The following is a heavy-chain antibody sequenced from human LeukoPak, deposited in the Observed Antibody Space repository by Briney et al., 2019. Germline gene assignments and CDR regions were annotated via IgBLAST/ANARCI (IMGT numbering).Heavy chain of an antibody. Sequence: SETLSLTCTVSGGSISGYYWSWIRQPPGKGLEWIGYIYYSGSTNYNPSLKSRVTISVDTSKNQFSLKLSSVTAADTAVYYCARHVRYYGMDVWGQGTTVAVSS. CDR3: ARHVRYYGMDV. J-gene: IGHJ6*02. CDR1: GGSISGYY. CDR2: IYYSGST. V-gene: IGHV4-59*01. D-gene: IGHD3-10*02.